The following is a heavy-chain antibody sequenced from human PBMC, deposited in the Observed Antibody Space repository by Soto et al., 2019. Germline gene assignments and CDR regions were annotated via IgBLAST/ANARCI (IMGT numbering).Heavy chain of an antibody. CDR1: GLTFSSYR. CDR3: ARDRALYI. J-gene: IGHJ3*02. CDR2: ISSSSSYI. V-gene: IGHV3-21*01. Sequence: EVQLVESGGGLVKPGASLRLSCAASGLTFSSYRMNWVRQAPGKGLEWVSSISSSSSYIYYADSVKGRFTISRDNAKNTLYLKMNCLRADDTACYYCARDRALYIWCQVTMVTVSS.